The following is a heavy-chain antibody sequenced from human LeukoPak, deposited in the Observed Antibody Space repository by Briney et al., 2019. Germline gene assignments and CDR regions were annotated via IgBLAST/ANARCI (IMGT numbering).Heavy chain of an antibody. V-gene: IGHV4-4*07. D-gene: IGHD3-3*01. CDR3: AREYDFWTGTDFSRGWLDP. CDR1: GVSINDHY. J-gene: IGHJ5*02. CDR2: IYISGTT. Sequence: SETLSLTCSISGVSINDHYWAWIRQPAGRGLEWIGHIYISGTTDYNPSLRSRVTISLDMSKNSFSLRLTSMTAADTAVYYCAREYDFWTGTDFSRGWLDPWGQGIVVTVSS.